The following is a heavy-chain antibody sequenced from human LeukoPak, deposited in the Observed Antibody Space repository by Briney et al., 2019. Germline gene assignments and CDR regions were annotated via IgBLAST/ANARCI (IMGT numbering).Heavy chain of an antibody. V-gene: IGHV3-23*01. D-gene: IGHD3-22*01. CDR2: ISGSGDKT. CDR1: GFTFSSNG. Sequence: GGSLRLSCAASGFTFSSNGMSWVRKAPGKGLEWVSSISGSGDKTYYADSVKGRFTISRDDSKSTMYLQMNSLRAEDTAVYHCAKANGYYDLWGQGTLVIVSS. J-gene: IGHJ4*02. CDR3: AKANGYYDL.